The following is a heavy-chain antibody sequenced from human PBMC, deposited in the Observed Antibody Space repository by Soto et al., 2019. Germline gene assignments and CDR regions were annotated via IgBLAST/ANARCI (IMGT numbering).Heavy chain of an antibody. CDR1: GFTFSDYY. Sequence: QVQLVESGGGLVKPGGSLRLSCAASGFTFSDYYMSWIRQAPGKGLEWVSYISSSGSTIYYGDSVKGRFNISRDNAKNSLSLQMNSLRAESTAVNYCARVYPRTIFGVVIPNYFDYWGQGTLVTVSS. V-gene: IGHV3-11*01. J-gene: IGHJ4*02. CDR2: ISSSGSTI. CDR3: ARVYPRTIFGVVIPNYFDY. D-gene: IGHD3-3*01.